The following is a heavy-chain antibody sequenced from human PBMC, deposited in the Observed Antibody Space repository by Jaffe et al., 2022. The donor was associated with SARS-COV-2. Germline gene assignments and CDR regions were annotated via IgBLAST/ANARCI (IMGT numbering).Heavy chain of an antibody. Sequence: QLQLQESGPGLVKPSETLSLTCTVSGGSISSSSYYWGWIRQPPGKGLEWIGSIYYSGSTYYNPSLKSRVTISVDTSKNQFSLKLSSVTAADTAVYYCARHIQMYYFDYWGQGTLVTVSS. V-gene: IGHV4-39*01. J-gene: IGHJ4*02. CDR1: GGSISSSSYY. CDR3: ARHIQMYYFDY. CDR2: IYYSGST.